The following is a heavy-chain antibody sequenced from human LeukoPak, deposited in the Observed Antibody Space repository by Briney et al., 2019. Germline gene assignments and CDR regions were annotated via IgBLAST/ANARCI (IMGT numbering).Heavy chain of an antibody. CDR1: GFTFTTYA. Sequence: GGSLRLSCAASGFTFTTYAMHWVRQAPGKGLEWVAVISYDGSNKHYADSVKGRFTISRDNSKNTLSLQMNSLRVEDTAIYYCAKDIQLSTWGLGTRVTVSS. CDR3: AKDIQLST. D-gene: IGHD5-24*01. V-gene: IGHV3-30-3*02. J-gene: IGHJ3*01. CDR2: ISYDGSNK.